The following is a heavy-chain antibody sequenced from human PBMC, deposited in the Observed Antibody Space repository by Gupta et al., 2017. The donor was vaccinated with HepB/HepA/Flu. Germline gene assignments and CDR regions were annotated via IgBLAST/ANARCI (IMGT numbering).Heavy chain of an antibody. CDR1: GFPFSGFS. V-gene: IGHV3-21*01. J-gene: IGHJ4*02. CDR3: ARAGPSHYGDYDY. CDR2: ISSSSSYI. Sequence: EVQLVGPGGGLVNPGGSLKLSCAASGFPFSGFSMDWVRQAPGKGLEWVSSISSSSSYIFYADSVKGRFTIARDNAKNSLYLQMNSLRAEDTAVYYCARAGPSHYGDYDYWGQGTLVTVSS. D-gene: IGHD4-17*01.